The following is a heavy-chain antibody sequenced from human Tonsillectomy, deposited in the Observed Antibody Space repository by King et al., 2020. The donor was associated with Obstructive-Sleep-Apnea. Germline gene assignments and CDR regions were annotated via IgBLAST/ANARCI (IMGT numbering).Heavy chain of an antibody. J-gene: IGHJ1*01. Sequence: VQLVESGGGVVQPGGSLRLSCTASGFTFTSFGMHWVRQAPGKGLEWVAVIRYDGSNKYYADSVKGRFTISRDNSKNTLFLQMNSLRAEDTAVYYCAKEWGSSWSNLWGQGTLVTVSS. CDR1: GFTFTSFG. CDR2: IRYDGSNK. D-gene: IGHD6-13*01. CDR3: AKEWGSSWSNL. V-gene: IGHV3-30*02.